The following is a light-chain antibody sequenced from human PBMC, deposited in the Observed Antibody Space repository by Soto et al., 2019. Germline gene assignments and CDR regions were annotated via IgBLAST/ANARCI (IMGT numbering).Light chain of an antibody. Sequence: DIQMTQSPSSLSASVGDRVTITCRASQSISSYLNWYQQKPGKAPKLLIYAASSLQSGVPSRFSGSGPGTDFPLTISSLQPEDFATSSCQQSYSTPVTFGPGTKVDIK. CDR2: AAS. CDR3: QQSYSTPVT. V-gene: IGKV1-39*01. J-gene: IGKJ3*01. CDR1: QSISSY.